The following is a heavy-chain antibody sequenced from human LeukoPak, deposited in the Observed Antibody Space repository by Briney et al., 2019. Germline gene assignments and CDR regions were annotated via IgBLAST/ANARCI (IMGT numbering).Heavy chain of an antibody. CDR3: ASYYDYVWGSYRDDY. D-gene: IGHD3-16*02. J-gene: IGHJ4*02. V-gene: IGHV3-48*03. Sequence: GGSLRLSCTASGFTFGDYAMSWFRQAPGKGLEWVSYISSSGSTIYYADSVKGRFTISRDNAKNSLYLQMNSLRAEDTAVYYCASYYDYVWGSYRDDYWGQGTLVTVSS. CDR1: GFTFGDYA. CDR2: ISSSGSTI.